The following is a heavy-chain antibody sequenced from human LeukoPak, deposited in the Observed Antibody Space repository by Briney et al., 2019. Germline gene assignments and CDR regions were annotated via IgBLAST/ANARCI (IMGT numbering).Heavy chain of an antibody. Sequence: SETLSLTCAVYGGSFSGYYWSWIRQPPGKGLEWIGEINHSGSTNYNPSLKSRVTISVDTSKNQFSLKLSSVTAADTAVYYCALTGGYYYYMDVWGKGTTVTISS. J-gene: IGHJ6*03. V-gene: IGHV4-34*01. D-gene: IGHD1-14*01. CDR3: ALTGGYYYYMDV. CDR2: INHSGST. CDR1: GGSFSGYY.